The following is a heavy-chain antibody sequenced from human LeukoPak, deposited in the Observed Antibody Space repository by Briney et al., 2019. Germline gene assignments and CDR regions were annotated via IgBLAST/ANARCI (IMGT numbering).Heavy chain of an antibody. CDR3: ARDCSSTSCYKQGMDV. V-gene: IGHV4-34*01. D-gene: IGHD2-2*01. CDR2: IYHSGST. Sequence: SETLSLTCAVYGGSLTGYYWNWIRQSPGKGLEWIGEIYHSGSTNYNPSLKSRITISMDTSKNQVSLKLTSVTAADTAVYYCARDCSSTSCYKQGMDVWGQGTTVTVSS. J-gene: IGHJ6*02. CDR1: GGSLTGYY.